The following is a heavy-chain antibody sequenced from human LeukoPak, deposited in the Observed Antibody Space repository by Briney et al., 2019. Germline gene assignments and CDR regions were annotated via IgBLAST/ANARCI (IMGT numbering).Heavy chain of an antibody. Sequence: PGGSLRLSCAASGFTFSSYGMHWVRQAPGKGLEWVAFIRYDGSNKYYADSVKGRFTISRDNSKNTLYLQMNSLRAEDTAVYYCAKDLEDYCGGDCYSDYWGQGTLVTVSS. D-gene: IGHD2-21*02. V-gene: IGHV3-30*02. J-gene: IGHJ4*02. CDR2: IRYDGSNK. CDR1: GFTFSSYG. CDR3: AKDLEDYCGGDCYSDY.